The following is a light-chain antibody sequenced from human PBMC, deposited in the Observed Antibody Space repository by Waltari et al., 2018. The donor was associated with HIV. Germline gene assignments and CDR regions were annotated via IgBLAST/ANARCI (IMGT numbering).Light chain of an antibody. Sequence: EIVMTQSPATLSVSPGERATLSCRASQSVSSNLAWYQQKPGQAPRLLLHGASTRATGIPARFSGSGSGTEFTLTISSLQSEDFAVYYCQQYNNWPPFTFGPGTKVDIK. CDR2: GAS. CDR1: QSVSSN. J-gene: IGKJ3*01. V-gene: IGKV3-15*01. CDR3: QQYNNWPPFT.